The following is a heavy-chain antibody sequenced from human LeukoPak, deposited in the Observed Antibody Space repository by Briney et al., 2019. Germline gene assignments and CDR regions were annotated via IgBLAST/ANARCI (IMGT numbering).Heavy chain of an antibody. CDR1: GFTFSSYG. D-gene: IGHD5-24*01. CDR3: AKDDAGYNSPLYYFDY. V-gene: IGHV3-33*06. Sequence: GSLRLSCAASGFTFSSYGMHWVRQAPGKGLEWVAVIWYDGSNKYYADSVKGRFTISRDNSKNTLYLQMNSLRAEDTAVYYCAKDDAGYNSPLYYFDYWGQGTLVTVSS. CDR2: IWYDGSNK. J-gene: IGHJ4*02.